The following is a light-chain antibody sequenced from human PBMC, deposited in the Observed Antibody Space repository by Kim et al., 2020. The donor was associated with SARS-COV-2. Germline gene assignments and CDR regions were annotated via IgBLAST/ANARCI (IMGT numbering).Light chain of an antibody. V-gene: IGLV2-23*01. J-gene: IGLJ1*01. CDR3: CSYAGGRTYV. CDR2: EGT. Sequence: AHTPSSTRTRSVVEGKNLLSSYTQHPGKAPKLLIYEGTMRPPGVSRRFSRSQSGGTASPTISVLQAEEEAHYYCCSYAGGRTYVFGTGTKLTVL. CDR1: RSVVEGKNL.